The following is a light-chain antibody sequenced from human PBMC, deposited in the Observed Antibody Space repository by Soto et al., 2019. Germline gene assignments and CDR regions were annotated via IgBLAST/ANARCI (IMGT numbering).Light chain of an antibody. J-gene: IGKJ3*01. Sequence: DIQLTQSPPFLSASVGDRVTIICRASQGISSFLAWYQQKPGKAPKLLIYGASTVERGVPSRFSGSGSGAEFTLTISSLQPEDFATSYCQQVNSYPLTFGPGTKVDIK. CDR2: GAS. V-gene: IGKV1-9*01. CDR1: QGISSF. CDR3: QQVNSYPLT.